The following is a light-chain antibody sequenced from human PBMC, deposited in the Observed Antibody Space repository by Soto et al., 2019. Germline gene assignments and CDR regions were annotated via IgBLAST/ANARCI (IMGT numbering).Light chain of an antibody. CDR2: DVS. J-gene: IGLJ1*01. Sequence: SALTQPASVSGSPGQSITISCTGTSSDVGGYNYVSWYQQHPGKAPKFMIYDVSNRPSGVSNRFSGSKSGNTASLTISGLQAEDEADYYCTSYTSSSTSYVFGTGTKLTVL. CDR1: SSDVGGYNY. V-gene: IGLV2-14*01. CDR3: TSYTSSSTSYV.